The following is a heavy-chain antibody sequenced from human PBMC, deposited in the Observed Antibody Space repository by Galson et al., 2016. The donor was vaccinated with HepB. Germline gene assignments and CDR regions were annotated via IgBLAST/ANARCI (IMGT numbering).Heavy chain of an antibody. Sequence: SVKVSCKASRSTFSSYAISWVRQAPGQGLEWMGGIIPTFDTTKSAQKFQGRVTITADESTSTACMEVSSLRSEDTAVYYCARTIVRLVRNYYYQYGMDVWGQGTTVTVSS. CDR3: ARTIVRLVRNYYYQYGMDV. V-gene: IGHV1-69*13. D-gene: IGHD6-19*01. CDR2: IIPTFDTT. CDR1: RSTFSSYA. J-gene: IGHJ6*02.